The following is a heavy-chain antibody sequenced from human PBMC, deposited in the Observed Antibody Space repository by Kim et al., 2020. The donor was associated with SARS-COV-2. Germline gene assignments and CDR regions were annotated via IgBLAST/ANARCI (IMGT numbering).Heavy chain of an antibody. Sequence: SVKVSCKASGGTFSSYAISWVRQAPGQGLEWMGGIIPIFGTANYAQKFQGRVTITADESTSTAYMELSSLRSEDTAVYYCASGIDSSGYPARYFDLWGRGTLVTVSS. J-gene: IGHJ2*01. CDR1: GGTFSSYA. CDR3: ASGIDSSGYPARYFDL. V-gene: IGHV1-69*13. CDR2: IIPIFGTA. D-gene: IGHD3-22*01.